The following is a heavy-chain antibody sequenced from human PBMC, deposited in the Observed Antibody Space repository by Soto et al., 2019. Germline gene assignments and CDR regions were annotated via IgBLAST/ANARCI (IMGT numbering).Heavy chain of an antibody. CDR1: GGSIAGSSY. D-gene: IGHD2-8*02. CDR2: FSLSGTT. J-gene: IGHJ4*02. CDR3: ARGMTPPGAPAWYYFDS. Sequence: ETLSLTCTVSGGSIAGSSYWSWIRQPAGKGLEWIGRFSLSGTTNYSPSLRSRVTMSADVSKNQFSLRLTSVTAADTALYYCARGMTPPGAPAWYYFDSWGQGTLVTVSS. V-gene: IGHV4-4*07.